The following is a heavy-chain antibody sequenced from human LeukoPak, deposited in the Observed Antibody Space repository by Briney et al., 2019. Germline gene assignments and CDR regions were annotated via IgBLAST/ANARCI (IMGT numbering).Heavy chain of an antibody. CDR3: AKERGTDYYYYSYMDV. Sequence: RGSLRLSCAASGFTFRSYAMHWVRQAPGKGLEWVAVLSYVGSNKYYADSVQGRFTISRDNSKNTLYLQMNSLRAEDTAVYYCAKERGTDYYYYSYMDVWGKGPTVTVSS. CDR2: LSYVGSNK. J-gene: IGHJ6*03. V-gene: IGHV3-30*01. CDR1: GFTFRSYA. D-gene: IGHD1-14*01.